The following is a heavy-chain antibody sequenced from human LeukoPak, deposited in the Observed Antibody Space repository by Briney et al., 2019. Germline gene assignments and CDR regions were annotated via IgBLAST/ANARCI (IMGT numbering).Heavy chain of an antibody. Sequence: GGSLRLSCAASGFTFSDYTMDWVRQAPGRGLEWLASISISSSVIYYADSVKGRFTISRDNAKNTLFLQMDSLRVEDTGHYYCARDLGARGHWGQGTLVIVSS. D-gene: IGHD3-16*01. CDR3: ARDLGARGH. J-gene: IGHJ4*02. V-gene: IGHV3-21*01. CDR1: GFTFSDYT. CDR2: ISISSSVI.